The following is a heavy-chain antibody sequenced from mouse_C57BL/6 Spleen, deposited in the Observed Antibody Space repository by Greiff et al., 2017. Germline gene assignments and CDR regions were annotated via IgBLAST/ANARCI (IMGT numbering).Heavy chain of an antibody. CDR1: GFSLTSYG. J-gene: IGHJ4*01. Sequence: VQLQESGPGLVQPSQSLSITCTVSGFSLTSYGVHWVRQSPGKGLEWLGVIWSGGSTDYNAAFISRLSISKDNSKSQVFFKMNSLQADDTAIYXCATIYDGYYVLYYYAMDYWGQGTSVTVSS. CDR2: IWSGGST. V-gene: IGHV2-2*01. D-gene: IGHD2-3*01. CDR3: ATIYDGYYVLYYYAMDY.